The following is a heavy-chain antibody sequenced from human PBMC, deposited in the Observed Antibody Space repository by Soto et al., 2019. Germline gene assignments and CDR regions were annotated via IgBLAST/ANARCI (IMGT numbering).Heavy chain of an antibody. CDR2: IHYSGST. Sequence: SETLSLTCTVSGDSIGTTHSYWAWIRQSPGKGLEWIGNIHYSGSTYYMPSLRSRVALSVDTSKNQFSLRLTSVTAEDTAVYYCARHEGNGNVWPLDYWGQGILVTVSS. J-gene: IGHJ4*02. D-gene: IGHD2-8*01. V-gene: IGHV4-39*01. CDR3: ARHEGNGNVWPLDY. CDR1: GDSIGTTHSY.